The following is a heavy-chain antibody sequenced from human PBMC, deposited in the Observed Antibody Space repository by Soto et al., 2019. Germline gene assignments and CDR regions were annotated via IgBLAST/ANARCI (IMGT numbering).Heavy chain of an antibody. CDR2: IYYSGST. V-gene: IGHV4-39*07. J-gene: IGHJ6*02. CDR3: AASSLMITFGGVNPGSISYYYYGMDV. CDR1: GCSISISSSY. Sequence: SETVSLTCTVSGCSISISSSYWGWILQPPGKGLEWIGSIYYSGSTYYNPSLKSRVTISVDTSKNQFSLKLSSVTAADTAVYYCAASSLMITFGGVNPGSISYYYYGMDVWGQGTTVTVSS. D-gene: IGHD3-16*01.